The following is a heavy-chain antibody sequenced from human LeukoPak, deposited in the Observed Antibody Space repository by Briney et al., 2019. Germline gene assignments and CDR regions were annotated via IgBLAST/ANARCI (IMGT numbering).Heavy chain of an antibody. J-gene: IGHJ3*01. CDR2: INAIGTTT. D-gene: IGHD4/OR15-4a*01. CDR1: GFTFSNHY. CDR3: ARGDYGRYAFDF. V-gene: IGHV3-11*01. Sequence: PGGSLRLSCAASGFTFSNHYMSWIRQAPGKGLEWVSYINAIGTTTYYADSLKGRFSISRDNAKNPLSLQMDSLRAEDTAVYYCARGDYGRYAFDFWGQGTMVTVSS.